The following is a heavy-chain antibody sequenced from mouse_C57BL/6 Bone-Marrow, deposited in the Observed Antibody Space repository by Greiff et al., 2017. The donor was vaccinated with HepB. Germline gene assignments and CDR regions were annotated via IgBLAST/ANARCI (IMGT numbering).Heavy chain of an antibody. D-gene: IGHD1-1*01. CDR3: ARVYYYGSREAWFAY. J-gene: IGHJ3*01. CDR2: INPNNGGT. Sequence: EVQLQQSGPELVKPGASVKIPCKASGYTFTDYNMDWVKQSHGKSLEWIGDINPNNGGTIYNQKFKGKATLTVDKSSSTAYMELRSLTSEDTAVYYCARVYYYGSREAWFAYWGQGTLVTVSA. CDR1: GYTFTDYN. V-gene: IGHV1-18*01.